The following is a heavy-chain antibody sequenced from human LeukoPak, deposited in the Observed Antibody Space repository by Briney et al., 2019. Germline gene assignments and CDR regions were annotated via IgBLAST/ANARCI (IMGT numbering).Heavy chain of an antibody. CDR2: ISYDGSNK. Sequence: PGGSLRLSCAASGFTFSSYAMHWVRQAPGKGLEWVAVISYDGSNKYYADSVKGRFTISRDNSKNTLYLQMNSLRAEDMALYYCTKGKGSSFYYYYYMDVWGKGTTVTVSS. CDR1: GFTFSSYA. V-gene: IGHV3-30*04. CDR3: TKGKGSSFYYYYYMDV. J-gene: IGHJ6*03.